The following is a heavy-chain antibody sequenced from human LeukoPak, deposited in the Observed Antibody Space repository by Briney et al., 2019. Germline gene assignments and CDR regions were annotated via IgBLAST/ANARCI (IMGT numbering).Heavy chain of an antibody. CDR3: ARGIAVAGGDY. D-gene: IGHD6-19*01. CDR1: GGSVSSSSYF. CDR2: IYYSGST. V-gene: IGHV4-61*01. J-gene: IGHJ4*02. Sequence: SETLSLTCTISGGSVSSSSYFWSWIRQPPVKGLEWIGYIYYSGSTNYNPSLKSRVTISVDTSKSQFSLKLSSVTAADTAVYYCARGIAVAGGDYWGQGTLVTVSS.